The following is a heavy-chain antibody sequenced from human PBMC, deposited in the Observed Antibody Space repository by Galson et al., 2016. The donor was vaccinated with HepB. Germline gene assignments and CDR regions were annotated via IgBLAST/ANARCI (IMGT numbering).Heavy chain of an antibody. CDR3: ARDSISCSGGSCSAFYHGMDV. D-gene: IGHD2-15*01. CDR1: GFTFSNYH. J-gene: IGHJ6*02. V-gene: IGHV3-30*09. CDR2: ISYDGSNG. Sequence: SLRLSCAASGFTFSNYHIHWVRQAPGKGLEWVAVISYDGSNGYYADSVKGRFAISRDNSKNILFVQMNSLRAEDTAVYYCARDSISCSGGSCSAFYHGMDVWGQGTTVIVSS.